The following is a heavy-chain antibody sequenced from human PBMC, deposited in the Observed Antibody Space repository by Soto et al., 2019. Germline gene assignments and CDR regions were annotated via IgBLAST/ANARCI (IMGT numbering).Heavy chain of an antibody. V-gene: IGHV3-30*19. CDR2: ISYDGSNK. CDR1: GFTFSSYG. Sequence: GGSLRLSCAASGFTFSSYGMHWVRQAPGKGLEWVAVISYDGSNKYYADSVKGRFTISRDNSKNTLYLQMNSLRAEDTAVYYCARAIVVVVAAMGFDYWGQGTLVTVSS. D-gene: IGHD2-15*01. J-gene: IGHJ4*02. CDR3: ARAIVVVVAAMGFDY.